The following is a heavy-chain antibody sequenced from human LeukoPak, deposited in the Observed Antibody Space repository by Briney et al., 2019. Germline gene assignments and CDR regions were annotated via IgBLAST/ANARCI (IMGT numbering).Heavy chain of an antibody. CDR1: GGSLSGYC. J-gene: IGHJ4*02. CDR2: INHSGST. D-gene: IGHD3-16*01. CDR3: ARGGLGATGEFDY. V-gene: IGHV4-34*01. Sequence: SETLSLTCAVYGGSLSGYCWSWIRQPPGKGLEWIGEINHSGSTNYNPSLKSRVTISVDTSKNQFSLKLSSVTAADTAVYYCARGGLGATGEFDYWGQGTLVTVSS.